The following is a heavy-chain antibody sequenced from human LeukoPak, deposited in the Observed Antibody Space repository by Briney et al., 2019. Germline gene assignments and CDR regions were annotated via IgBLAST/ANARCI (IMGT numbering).Heavy chain of an antibody. D-gene: IGHD3-22*01. J-gene: IGHJ4*02. Sequence: GGSLRLSCAASGFTFSTFAMTWVRQVPGRGLEWVSAVSGSGTDTFYADSVRGRFTISRDNSKNALYLQMKGLGAEDTAIYYCAKDLMPHSSGSLFDYWGPGTLVTVSS. CDR1: GFTFSTFA. CDR2: VSGSGTDT. V-gene: IGHV3-23*01. CDR3: AKDLMPHSSGSLFDY.